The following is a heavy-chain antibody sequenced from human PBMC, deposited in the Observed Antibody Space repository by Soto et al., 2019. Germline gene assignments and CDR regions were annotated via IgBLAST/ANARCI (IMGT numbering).Heavy chain of an antibody. CDR2: INPNSGGT. Sequence: ASVKVSCKASGYTFTGYYMHWVRQAPGQGLEWMGWINPNSGGTNYAQKFQGRVTMTRDTSISTAYMELSRLRSDDTAVYYCARNRRITLTTRSSSETMEVWGQGPTVTVSS. D-gene: IGHD1-7*01. CDR1: GYTFTGYY. CDR3: ARNRRITLTTRSSSETMEV. J-gene: IGHJ6*02. V-gene: IGHV1-2*02.